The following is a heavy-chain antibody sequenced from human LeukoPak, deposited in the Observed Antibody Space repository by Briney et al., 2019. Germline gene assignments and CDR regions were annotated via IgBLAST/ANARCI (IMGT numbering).Heavy chain of an antibody. D-gene: IGHD3-9*01. J-gene: IGHJ4*02. CDR2: IYYRGCS. CDR3: ARGYYDILTGYSSSPHFDY. CDR1: GFTFSTYE. V-gene: IGHV4-59*06. Sequence: PGGSLRLSCADPGFTFSTYEMNGVCQAPGKGLYGIGYIYYRGCSYYNPSLKSGVTISVDTSKNQFSLKLSSVTAADTAVYYCARGYYDILTGYSSSPHFDYWGQGTLVTVSS.